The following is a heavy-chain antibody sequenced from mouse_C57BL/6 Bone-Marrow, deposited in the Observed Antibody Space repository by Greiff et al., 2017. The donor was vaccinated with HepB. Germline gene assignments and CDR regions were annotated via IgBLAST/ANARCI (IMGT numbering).Heavy chain of an antibody. J-gene: IGHJ1*03. CDR2: ISYDGSN. CDR3: AIITTVVARYFDV. Sequence: EVQRVESGPGLVKPSQSLSLTCSVTGYSITSGYYWNWIRQFPGNKLEWMGYISYDGSNNYNPSLKNRISITRDTSKNQFFLKLNSVTTEDTATYYCAIITTVVARYFDVWGTGTTVTVSS. D-gene: IGHD1-1*01. CDR1: GYSITSGYY. V-gene: IGHV3-6*01.